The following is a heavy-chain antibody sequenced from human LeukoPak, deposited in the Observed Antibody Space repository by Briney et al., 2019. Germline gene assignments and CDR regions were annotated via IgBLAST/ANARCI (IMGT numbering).Heavy chain of an antibody. V-gene: IGHV3-21*01. J-gene: IGHJ6*03. CDR1: GFTFSSYS. Sequence: PGGSLRLSCAASGFTFSSYSMNWVRQAPGKGLEWVSSISSSSSYIYYADSVKGRFTISRDNAKNSLYLQMNSLRAEDTAVYYCARDYGVPAASSYYYYMDVRGKGTTVTVSS. D-gene: IGHD2-2*01. CDR3: ARDYGVPAASSYYYYMDV. CDR2: ISSSSSYI.